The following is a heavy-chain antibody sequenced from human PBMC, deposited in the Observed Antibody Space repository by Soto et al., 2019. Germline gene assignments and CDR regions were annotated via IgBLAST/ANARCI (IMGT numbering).Heavy chain of an antibody. Sequence: QVQLVESGGGVVQPGRSLRLSCAASGFTFSSYGMHWVRQAPGKGLEWVAVISYDGSNKYYADSVKGRFTISRDNSKNTLSLQMTSLRAEDTAVYYCATDMRPSYFNGMDVWGQGTTVTASS. V-gene: IGHV3-30*03. CDR1: GFTFSSYG. D-gene: IGHD2-2*01. CDR2: ISYDGSNK. J-gene: IGHJ6*02. CDR3: ATDMRPSYFNGMDV.